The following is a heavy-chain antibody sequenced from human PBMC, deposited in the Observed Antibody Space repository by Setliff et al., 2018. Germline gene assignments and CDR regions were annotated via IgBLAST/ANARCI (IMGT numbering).Heavy chain of an antibody. V-gene: IGHV1-46*01. CDR2: INPSGGST. CDR3: ATPAIAAAGTLFFDY. J-gene: IGHJ4*02. CDR1: GYTFTSYA. D-gene: IGHD6-13*01. Sequence: ASVKVSCKASGYTFTSYAMHWVRQAPGQGLGWMGIINPSGGSTSYAQKFQGRVTMTEDTSTDTAYKELSSLRSEDTAVYYCATPAIAAAGTLFFDYWGQGTLVTVSS.